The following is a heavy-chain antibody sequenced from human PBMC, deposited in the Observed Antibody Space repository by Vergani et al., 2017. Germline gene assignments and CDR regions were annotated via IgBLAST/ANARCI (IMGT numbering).Heavy chain of an antibody. D-gene: IGHD6-6*01. CDR1: GFTFSSYA. J-gene: IGHJ6*02. V-gene: IGHV3-23*01. CDR3: AKDGIAXRLGHYYYYYGMDV. CDR2: ISDSGGST. Sequence: EVQLLESGGGLVQPGGSLRLSCAASGFTFSSYAMSWVRQAPGKGLEWVSAISDSGGSTYYADYVKGRFTISRDNSKNTLYLQMNSLRAEDTAVYYCAKDGIAXRLGHYYYYYGMDVWGQGP.